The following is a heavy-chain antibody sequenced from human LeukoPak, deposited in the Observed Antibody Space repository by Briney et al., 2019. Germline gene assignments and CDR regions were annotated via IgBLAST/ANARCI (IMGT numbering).Heavy chain of an antibody. V-gene: IGHV4-39*07. J-gene: IGHJ4*02. CDR2: IYYSGTT. Sequence: SETLSLTCTVSGGSISSNNYYWGWIRQPPGKGLEWIGSIYYSGTTYYNLSLKSRVTISVDTSKNQFSLKLSSVTAADTAVYYCARARAIRAFDYWGQGTLVTVSS. D-gene: IGHD2-21*01. CDR3: ARARAIRAFDY. CDR1: GGSISSNNYY.